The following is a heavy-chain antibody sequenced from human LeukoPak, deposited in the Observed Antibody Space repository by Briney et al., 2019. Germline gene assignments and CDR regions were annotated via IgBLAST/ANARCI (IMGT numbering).Heavy chain of an antibody. D-gene: IGHD6-19*01. CDR3: ARGAPIRVAVAATFDP. CDR2: IIPIFGTA. Sequence: SVKVSCKASGGTFSSYAISWVRQAPGQGLEWMGGIIPIFGTANYAQKFQGGVTITADESTSTAYMELSSLRSEDTAVYYCARGAPIRVAVAATFDPWGQGTLVTVPS. J-gene: IGHJ5*02. CDR1: GGTFSSYA. V-gene: IGHV1-69*13.